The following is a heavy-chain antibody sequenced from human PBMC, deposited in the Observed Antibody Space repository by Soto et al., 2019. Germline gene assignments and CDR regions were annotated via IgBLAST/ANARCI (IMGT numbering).Heavy chain of an antibody. J-gene: IGHJ1*01. CDR2: IKSKTDGGTT. V-gene: IGHV3-15*01. CDR1: GFTFSNAW. CDR3: TTVEDIAARLEYFQH. Sequence: GGSLRLSCAASGFTFSNAWMSWVRQAPGKGLEWVGRIKSKTDGGTTDYAAPVKGRFTISRDDSKNTLYLQMNSLKTEDTAVYYCTTVEDIAARLEYFQHWGQGTLVTVSS. D-gene: IGHD6-6*01.